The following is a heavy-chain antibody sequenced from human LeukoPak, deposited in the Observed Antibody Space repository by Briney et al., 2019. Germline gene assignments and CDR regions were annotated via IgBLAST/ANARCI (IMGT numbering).Heavy chain of an antibody. CDR2: ISSDGSDK. V-gene: IGHV3-30-3*02. Sequence: GRSLRLSCAASGFTFSPHAMHWVRQAPGKGLKWVAVISSDGSDKYYADSVKGRFTISRDNSKNTLYLQMNSLRAEDTAVYYCAKLRPYCSGGSCYGFDYWGQGTLVTVSS. CDR3: AKLRPYCSGGSCYGFDY. D-gene: IGHD2-15*01. CDR1: GFTFSPHA. J-gene: IGHJ4*02.